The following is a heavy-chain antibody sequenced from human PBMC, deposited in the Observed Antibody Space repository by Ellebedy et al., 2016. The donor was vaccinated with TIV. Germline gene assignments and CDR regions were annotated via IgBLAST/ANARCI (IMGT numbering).Heavy chain of an antibody. CDR3: ARDWNEGYDGYFDY. Sequence: PGGSLRLSCAVSGFTFSSYGMHWVRQAPGKGLEWVAVISYDGSNKDYGDSMKGRSTISRDNSKNTLYLQMNSLRAEDTAVYYCARDWNEGYDGYFDYWGQGALVTVSS. CDR2: ISYDGSNK. D-gene: IGHD3-3*01. V-gene: IGHV3-30*03. CDR1: GFTFSSYG. J-gene: IGHJ4*02.